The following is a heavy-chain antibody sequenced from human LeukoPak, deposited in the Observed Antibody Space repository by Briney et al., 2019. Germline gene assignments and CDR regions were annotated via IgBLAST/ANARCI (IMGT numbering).Heavy chain of an antibody. J-gene: IGHJ4*02. CDR1: GGSFSGYY. Sequence: SETLSLTCAVYGGSFSGYYWSWIRQPPGKGLEWIGEISHSGSTNYNPSLKSRVTILVDTSKNRVALKLRSVTAADAATCYCAGGVLGRPQGHWGQGTLVAVSS. V-gene: IGHV4-34*01. D-gene: IGHD3-16*01. CDR2: ISHSGST. CDR3: AGGVLGRPQGH.